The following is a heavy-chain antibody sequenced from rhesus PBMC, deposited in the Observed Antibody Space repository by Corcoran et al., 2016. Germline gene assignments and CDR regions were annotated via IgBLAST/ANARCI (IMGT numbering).Heavy chain of an antibody. J-gene: IGHJ4*01. D-gene: IGHD2-21*01. CDR1: GGSISSTY. Sequence: QLQLQESGPGLVKPSETLSLTCAVSGGSISSTYWSWIRQPPGKGLEWIGRISGNSGTTDYSPSLKSRVTISTDTSKDQVSLRLTSVTAADSAVYYCARGCSGDGCPLVHIDFWGQGVLVTVSS. V-gene: IGHV4-173*01. CDR3: ARGCSGDGCPLVHIDF. CDR2: ISGNSGTT.